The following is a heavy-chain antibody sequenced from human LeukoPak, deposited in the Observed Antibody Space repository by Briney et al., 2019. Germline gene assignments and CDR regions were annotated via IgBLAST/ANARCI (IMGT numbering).Heavy chain of an antibody. D-gene: IGHD3-10*01. CDR1: GDTFSSYA. J-gene: IGHJ6*04. Sequence: ASVKVSCKASGDTFSSYAISWGRQAPGQGLECRGGIIPIFGTANYAQKFQGRVTITADKSTSTAYMELSSLRSEDTAVYYCARGLKWVGELLSNGMDVWGKGTTVTVSS. CDR3: ARGLKWVGELLSNGMDV. V-gene: IGHV1-69*06. CDR2: IIPIFGTA.